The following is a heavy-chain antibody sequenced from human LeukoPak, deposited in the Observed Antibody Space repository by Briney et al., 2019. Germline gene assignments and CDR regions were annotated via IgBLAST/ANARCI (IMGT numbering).Heavy chain of an antibody. CDR2: INSDGSST. Sequence: GGSLRLSCAASGFTFSSYAMSWVRQAPGKGLVWVSRINSDGSSTSYADSVKGRFTISRDNAKNTLYLQMTSLRAEDTAVYYCARTSPRRYCSSTSCLHAFDIWGQGTMVTVSS. D-gene: IGHD2-2*01. V-gene: IGHV3-74*01. CDR3: ARTSPRRYCSSTSCLHAFDI. CDR1: GFTFSSYA. J-gene: IGHJ3*02.